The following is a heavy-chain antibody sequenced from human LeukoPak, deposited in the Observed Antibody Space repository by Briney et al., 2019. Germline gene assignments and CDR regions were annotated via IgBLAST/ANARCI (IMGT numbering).Heavy chain of an antibody. Sequence: SETLSLTCAVSGGSISSGGYSWSWIRQPPGKGLEWIGYNYHSGSTYYNPSLKSRVTISVDRSKNQFSLRLSSVTAADTAVYYCARSLIVPYYFDYWGQGTLVTVSS. D-gene: IGHD3-22*01. V-gene: IGHV4-30-2*01. CDR2: NYHSGST. CDR3: ARSLIVPYYFDY. CDR1: GGSISSGGYS. J-gene: IGHJ4*02.